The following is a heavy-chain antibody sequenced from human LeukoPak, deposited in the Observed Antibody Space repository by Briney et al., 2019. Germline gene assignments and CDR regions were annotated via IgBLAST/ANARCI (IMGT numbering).Heavy chain of an antibody. CDR3: TTGVNIDIVV. V-gene: IGHV3-15*01. Sequence: PGGSLRLSCAASGFTFSNAWMSWVRQAPGKGLEWVGRIKSNTDGGTTDYTAPVKGRFTISRDDSNNTLYLQMNSLNAEDTGLYYCTTGVNIDIVVWGQGTLVTVSS. J-gene: IGHJ4*02. CDR2: IKSNTDGGTT. CDR1: GFTFSNAW. D-gene: IGHD5-12*01.